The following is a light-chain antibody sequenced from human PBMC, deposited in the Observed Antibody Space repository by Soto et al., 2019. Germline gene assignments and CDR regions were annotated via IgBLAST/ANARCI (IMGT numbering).Light chain of an antibody. J-gene: IGLJ1*01. CDR1: NSNIGGNS. V-gene: IGLV1-51*01. Sequence: QSVLTQPPSVSAAPGQKVTISCSGSNSNIGGNSVSWYQQLPGTAPKLLIDDDNKRPSGIPDRSSGSKSGTSATLGITGFQTGDEADYYCGSWDSSLSAYVFGTGTKVTVL. CDR2: DDN. CDR3: GSWDSSLSAYV.